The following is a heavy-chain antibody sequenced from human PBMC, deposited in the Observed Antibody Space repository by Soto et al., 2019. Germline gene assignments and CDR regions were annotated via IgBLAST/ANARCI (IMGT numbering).Heavy chain of an antibody. D-gene: IGHD6-6*01. J-gene: IGHJ5*02. CDR3: AKDRLKYSSSSNNWFDP. CDR2: ISGSGGST. Sequence: PGGSLRLSCAASGFTFSSYAMSWVRQAPGKGLEWVSAISGSGGSTYYADSVKGRFTISRDNSKNTLYLQMNSLRAEDTAVYYCAKDRLKYSSSSNNWFDPWGQGTLVTVSS. CDR1: GFTFSSYA. V-gene: IGHV3-23*01.